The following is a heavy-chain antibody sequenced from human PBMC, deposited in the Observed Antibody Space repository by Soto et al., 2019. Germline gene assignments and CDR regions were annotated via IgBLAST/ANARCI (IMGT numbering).Heavy chain of an antibody. Sequence: GGSLRLSCAASGFTFSSYAMHWVRQAPGKGLEWVAVISYDGSNKYYADSVKGRFTISRDNSKNTLYLQMNSLRAEDTAVYYCARVLGERPDYYYYGMDVWGQGTTVTVSS. CDR1: GFTFSSYA. D-gene: IGHD3-10*01. CDR3: ARVLGERPDYYYYGMDV. V-gene: IGHV3-30-3*01. CDR2: ISYDGSNK. J-gene: IGHJ6*02.